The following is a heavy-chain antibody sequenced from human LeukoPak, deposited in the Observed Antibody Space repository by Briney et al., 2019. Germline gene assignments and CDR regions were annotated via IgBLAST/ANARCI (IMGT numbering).Heavy chain of an antibody. D-gene: IGHD3-3*01. CDR1: GFSISNVW. CDR3: NTFADFWSGYSFDY. V-gene: IGHV3-15*01. CDR2: IKGNSDGGRT. J-gene: IGHJ4*02. Sequence: PGGSLRLSCAASGFSISNVWMSWVRQAPGKGLEWVGRIKGNSDGGRTEYAAPVKGRFTISRDNSKNTLFLQMNDLKTEDTAVYYCNTFADFWSGYSFDYWGQGTLVTVSS.